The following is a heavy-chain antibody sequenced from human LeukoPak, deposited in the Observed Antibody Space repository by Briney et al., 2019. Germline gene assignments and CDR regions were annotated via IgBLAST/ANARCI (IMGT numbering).Heavy chain of an antibody. CDR1: GFTFSSYE. CDR3: ASFLLGYSGYDYAFDI. Sequence: GGSLRLSCAAPGFTFSSYEMNWVRQAPGKGLEWVSYISSSGSTIYYADSVKGRFTISRDNAKNSLYLQMNSLRAEDTAVYYCASFLLGYSGYDYAFDIWGQGTMVTVSS. D-gene: IGHD5-12*01. CDR2: ISSSGSTI. V-gene: IGHV3-48*03. J-gene: IGHJ3*02.